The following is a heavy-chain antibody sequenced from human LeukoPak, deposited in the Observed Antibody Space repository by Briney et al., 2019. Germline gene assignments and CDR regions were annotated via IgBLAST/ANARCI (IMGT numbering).Heavy chain of an antibody. CDR3: AELGITMIGGV. Sequence: GGSLRLSCAASGFTFSDNYMTWVRQAPGKGREWLSYISGNGGVIQYADSVKGRFTISRDNAKNLLYLQMDSLRAEDTAVYYCAELGITMIGGVWGKGTTVTISS. J-gene: IGHJ6*04. V-gene: IGHV3-11*04. CDR2: ISGNGGVI. D-gene: IGHD3-10*02. CDR1: GFTFSDNY.